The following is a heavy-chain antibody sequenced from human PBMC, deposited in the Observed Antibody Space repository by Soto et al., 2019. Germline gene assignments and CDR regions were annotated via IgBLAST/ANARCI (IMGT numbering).Heavy chain of an antibody. V-gene: IGHV1-18*04. CDR3: ARDTYYDFWSGYYWEYGMDV. CDR2: ISAYNGNT. CDR1: GYTFTSYG. J-gene: IGHJ6*02. D-gene: IGHD3-3*01. Sequence: ASVKVSCKASGYTFTSYGISWVRQAPGQGLEWMGWISAYNGNTNYAQKLQGRVTMTTDTSTSTAYMELRSLRSDDTAVYYCARDTYYDFWSGYYWEYGMDVWGQGTTVTVSS.